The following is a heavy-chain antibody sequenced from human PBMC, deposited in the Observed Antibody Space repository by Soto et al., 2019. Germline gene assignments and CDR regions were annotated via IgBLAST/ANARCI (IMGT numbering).Heavy chain of an antibody. D-gene: IGHD4-17*01. J-gene: IGHJ4*02. Sequence: GGSLRLSCAASGFTFSSYSVNWVRQAPGKGLEWVSYISSSSSSIYYADSVKGRFTISRDNAKKSLYLQMNSLRAEDTAVYYCARPRYGDYDALDYWGQGTLVTVSS. V-gene: IGHV3-48*01. CDR1: GFTFSSYS. CDR3: ARPRYGDYDALDY. CDR2: ISSSSSSI.